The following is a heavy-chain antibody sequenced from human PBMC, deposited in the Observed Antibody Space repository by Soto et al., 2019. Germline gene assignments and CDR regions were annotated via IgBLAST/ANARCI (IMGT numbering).Heavy chain of an antibody. CDR3: ARGSTYYYGSGSYPLDY. D-gene: IGHD3-10*01. CDR1: GGSISSGGYY. V-gene: IGHV4-31*03. J-gene: IGHJ4*02. Sequence: QVQLQESGPGLVKPSQTLSLTCTVSGGSISSGGYYWSWIRQHPGKGLEWIGYIYYSGSTYYNPSLKSRVTISVDTSKNQFSLKLSSVTAADAAVYYCARGSTYYYGSGSYPLDYWGQGTLVTVSS. CDR2: IYYSGST.